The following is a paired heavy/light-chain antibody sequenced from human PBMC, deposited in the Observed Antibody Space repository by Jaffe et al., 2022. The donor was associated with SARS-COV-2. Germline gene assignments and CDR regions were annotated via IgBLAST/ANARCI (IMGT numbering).Heavy chain of an antibody. V-gene: IGHV3-30*04. CDR3: ARGNYFASGSSGTNYYYMDV. D-gene: IGHD3-10*01. J-gene: IGHJ6*03. CDR1: GFIFNRCS. Sequence: QVQLVESGGGVVQPGGSLRLSCAGSGFIFNRCSMHWVRQAPGKGLEWVALVAYDGINKYYADSVKGRFTISRANSKNTLYLQMNSLRAEDAAVYYCARGNYFASGSSGTNYYYMDVWGRGTTVTVSS. CDR2: VAYDGINK.
Light chain of an antibody. Sequence: QTVVTQEPSFSVSPGGTVTLTCGLNSDSVSSNYYPSWYQQTPGQAPRMLIYSTDTRSSGVSDRFSGSILGNKAALTITGAQADDESDYYCVLYMGGGIWVFGTGTKVTVL. CDR2: STD. V-gene: IGLV8-61*01. J-gene: IGLJ1*01. CDR1: SDSVSSNYY. CDR3: VLYMGGGIWV.